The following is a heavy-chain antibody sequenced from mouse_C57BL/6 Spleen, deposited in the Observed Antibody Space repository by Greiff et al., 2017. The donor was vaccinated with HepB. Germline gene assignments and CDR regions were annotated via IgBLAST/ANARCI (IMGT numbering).Heavy chain of an antibody. CDR3: ARLRRGFFYAMDY. V-gene: IGHV1-52*01. D-gene: IGHD2-12*01. CDR1: GYTFTSYW. J-gene: IGHJ4*01. CDR2: IDPSDSET. Sequence: QVQLQQPGAELVRPGSSVKLSCKASGYTFTSYWMHWVKQRPIQGLEWIGNIDPSDSETHYNQKFKDKATLTVDKSSSTAYMQLSSLTSEDSAVYYCARLRRGFFYAMDYWGQGTSVTVSS.